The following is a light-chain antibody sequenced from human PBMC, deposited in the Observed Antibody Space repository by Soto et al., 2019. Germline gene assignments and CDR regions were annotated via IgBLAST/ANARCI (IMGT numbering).Light chain of an antibody. J-gene: IGLJ3*02. CDR1: SSDVGLYNL. V-gene: IGLV2-23*02. CDR2: EVN. CDR3: CSYVGSSILM. Sequence: QSALTQPASVSGSPGQSITISCTGTSSDVGLYNLVSWYQQLPGKAPKLKIYEVNERPSGISDRFSGSKSGNTASLTISGLQDEDEADYYCCSYVGSSILMFGGGTKVTVL.